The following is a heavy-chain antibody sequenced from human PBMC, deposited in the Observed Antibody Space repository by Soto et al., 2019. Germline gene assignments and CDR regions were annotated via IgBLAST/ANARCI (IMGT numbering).Heavy chain of an antibody. CDR3: AKVVSRGSSTVFDYFDY. J-gene: IGHJ4*02. Sequence: EVQLLESGGGLVQPGGSLRLSCAASGFTLSSCVMTWVRQAPGKGLEWVSGIDTGGGGTYYADSVKGRFTISRDNSKNTLYLQMNSLRAEDTAVYYCAKVVSRGSSTVFDYFDYWGQGTLVTVSS. V-gene: IGHV3-23*01. CDR1: GFTLSSCV. CDR2: IDTGGGGT. D-gene: IGHD6-13*01.